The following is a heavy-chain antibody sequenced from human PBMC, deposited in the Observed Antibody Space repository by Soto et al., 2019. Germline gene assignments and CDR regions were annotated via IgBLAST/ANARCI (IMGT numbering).Heavy chain of an antibody. CDR3: VINDWDRFAP. J-gene: IGHJ5*02. CDR2: IHHSGSF. D-gene: IGHD3-9*01. V-gene: IGHV4-4*02. Sequence: QVQLQESGPGLVNPSGTLSLTCAVSGGSITSNWWSWVRQPPGKGLEWIGEIHHSGSFNYNPSLRSRVTMSLTKSKNQLSLELTSVTAAETAVHYWVINDWDRFAPWGQGTLVTVSS. CDR1: GGSITSNW.